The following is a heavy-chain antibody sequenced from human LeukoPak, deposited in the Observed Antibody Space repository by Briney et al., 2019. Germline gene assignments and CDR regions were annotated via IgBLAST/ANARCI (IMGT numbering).Heavy chain of an antibody. D-gene: IGHD1-26*01. J-gene: IGHJ4*02. V-gene: IGHV3-13*01. Sequence: PGGSLRLSCAASGFTFSSYDMHWVRQATGKGLEWVSAIGTAGDTYYPGSVKGRFTISRENAKNSLYLQMNSLRAEDTAVYYCARAASGSYRLYFDYWGQGTLVTVSS. CDR2: IGTAGDT. CDR3: ARAASGSYRLYFDY. CDR1: GFTFSSYD.